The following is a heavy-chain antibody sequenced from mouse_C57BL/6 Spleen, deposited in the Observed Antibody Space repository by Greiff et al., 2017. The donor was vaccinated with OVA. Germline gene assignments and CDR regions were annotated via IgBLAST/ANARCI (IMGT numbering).Heavy chain of an antibody. V-gene: IGHV1-53*01. D-gene: IGHD2-5*01. CDR2: INPSNGGT. Sequence: QVQLQQPGTELVKPGASVKLSCKASGYTFTSYWMHWVKQRPGQGLEWIGNINPSNGGTNYNEKFKSKATLTVDKSSSTAYMQLSSLTSEDSAVDYCARSGYSNYPFAYWGQGTLVTVSA. CDR1: GYTFTSYW. J-gene: IGHJ3*01. CDR3: ARSGYSNYPFAY.